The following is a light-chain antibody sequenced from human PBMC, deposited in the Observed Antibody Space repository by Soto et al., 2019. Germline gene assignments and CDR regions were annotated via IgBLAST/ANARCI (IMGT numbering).Light chain of an antibody. J-gene: IGLJ1*01. CDR3: QSHDSSLSTYV. CDR1: SSNIGAGYD. CDR2: GHT. Sequence: QSVLTQPPSVSGALGQRVTISCTGSSSNIGAGYDVHWYQQLPGTAPKLLIYGHTNRPSGVPDRFSGSRSGTSASLAISGLQAEDEADYYCQSHDSSLSTYVFGTGTKLTVL. V-gene: IGLV1-40*01.